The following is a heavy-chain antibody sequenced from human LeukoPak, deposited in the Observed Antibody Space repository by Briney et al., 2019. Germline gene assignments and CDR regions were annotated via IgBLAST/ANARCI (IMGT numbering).Heavy chain of an antibody. V-gene: IGHV1-46*01. Sequence: ASVKVSCKASGYTFTGYYMHWVRQAPGQGLEWMGIINPSGGSTSYAQKFQGRVTMTRDTSTSTVYMELSSLRSEDTAVYYCARDYAARYCTNGVCYPGANWFDPWGQGTLVTVSS. CDR3: ARDYAARYCTNGVCYPGANWFDP. CDR1: GYTFTGYY. J-gene: IGHJ5*02. D-gene: IGHD2-8*01. CDR2: INPSGGST.